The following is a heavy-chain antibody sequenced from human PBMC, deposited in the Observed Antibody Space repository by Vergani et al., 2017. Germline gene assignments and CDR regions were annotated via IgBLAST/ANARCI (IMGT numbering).Heavy chain of an antibody. CDR1: GGTFSSYT. Sequence: QVQLVQSGAEVKKPGSSVKVSCKASGGTFSSYTISWVRQAPGQGLEWMGRIIPILGIANYAQKFQGRVTITADNSTSTAYLELSSLRSEDTAVYYCAGGAGCSGGSCTYYYYYDMDVWGQGTTVTVSS. D-gene: IGHD2-15*01. CDR2: IIPILGIA. V-gene: IGHV1-69*02. CDR3: AGGAGCSGGSCTYYYYYDMDV. J-gene: IGHJ6*02.